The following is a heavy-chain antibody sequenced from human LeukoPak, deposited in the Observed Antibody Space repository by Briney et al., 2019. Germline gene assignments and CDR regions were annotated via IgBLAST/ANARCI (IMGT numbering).Heavy chain of an antibody. CDR3: ARVSADGSGFLVDY. V-gene: IGHV4-34*01. D-gene: IGHD3-10*01. Sequence: SEIRWRTRAVSGGSNSGCEWRWVREPPGTGVAWVGEINHSGSTNYNQSLKSRVTISVGTSKHQFSLKVSSVTAADTAVYYCARVSADGSGFLVDYWGQGTKITVSS. J-gene: IGHJ4*02. CDR2: INHSGST. CDR1: GGSNSGCE.